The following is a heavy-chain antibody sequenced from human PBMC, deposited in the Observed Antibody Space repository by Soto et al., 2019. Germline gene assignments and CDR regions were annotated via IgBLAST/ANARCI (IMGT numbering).Heavy chain of an antibody. D-gene: IGHD2-8*01. V-gene: IGHV1-2*04. CDR3: ARRDSTDCSNGVCSFFYNHEMYV. CDR1: GYSFTDYH. Sequence: QVQLVQSGAEVKKPGASVKVSCKASGYSFTDYHIHWVRQAPGQGVEWLGRINPKSGGTSTAQKFQGWVTMTTDTSISTASMELTSLTSDDTAIYYCARRDSTDCSNGVCSFFYNHEMYVWGQGTTVTVSS. J-gene: IGHJ6*02. CDR2: INPKSGGT.